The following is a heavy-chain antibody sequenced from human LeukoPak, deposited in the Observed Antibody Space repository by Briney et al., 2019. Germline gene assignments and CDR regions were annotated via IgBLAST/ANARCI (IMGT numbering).Heavy chain of an antibody. CDR1: GYTITSYA. CDR3: AREPGALVIGATGDY. D-gene: IGHD5-12*01. CDR2: INTNTGNP. Sequence: ASVKVPCKASGYTITSYAMNWVRQAPGQGLEWMGWINTNTGNPTYAQGFTGRFVFSLDTPVSTAYLQISSLKAEDTAVYYCAREPGALVIGATGDYWGQGTLVTVSS. J-gene: IGHJ4*02. V-gene: IGHV7-4-1*02.